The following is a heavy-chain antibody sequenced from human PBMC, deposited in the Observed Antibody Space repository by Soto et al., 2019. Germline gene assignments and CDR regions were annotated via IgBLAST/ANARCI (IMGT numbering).Heavy chain of an antibody. D-gene: IGHD1-7*01. CDR2: TYYRSKWYN. V-gene: IGHV6-1*01. Sequence: SQTLSLTCAISGDSVSSNSAAWNWIRQSPSRGLEWLGRTYYRSKWYNDYAVSVKSRITINPDTSKNQFSLQLNSVTPEDTAVYYCARFSELRNYYYYGMDVWGQGTTVTVSS. CDR1: GDSVSSNSAA. J-gene: IGHJ6*02. CDR3: ARFSELRNYYYYGMDV.